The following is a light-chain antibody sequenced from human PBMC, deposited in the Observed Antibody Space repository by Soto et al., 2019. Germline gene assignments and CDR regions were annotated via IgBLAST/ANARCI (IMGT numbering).Light chain of an antibody. J-gene: IGKJ1*01. V-gene: IGKV1-39*01. CDR3: QQSYSTPPT. Sequence: DIQMTQSPSSLSAYVGDRVTITCRASQSISSNVNWYQQKAGKAPKLLIYFASSLQSGLPSRFSGGVSGTDFTLTISSLQPEDFATYYCQQSYSTPPTFGQGTKVDIK. CDR1: QSISSN. CDR2: FAS.